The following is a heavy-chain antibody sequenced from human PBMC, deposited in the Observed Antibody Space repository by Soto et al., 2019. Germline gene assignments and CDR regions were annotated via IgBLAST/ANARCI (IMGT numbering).Heavy chain of an antibody. CDR2: ISGSGGST. D-gene: IGHD3-10*01. Sequence: GGSLRLSCAASGFTFSSYAMSWVRQAPGKGLEWVSAISGSGGSTYYADSVKGRFTISRDNSKNTLYLQMNSLRAEDTAVYYCANGGKYYYGSGPYPDYWGQGTLVTVSS. CDR3: ANGGKYYYGSGPYPDY. V-gene: IGHV3-23*01. CDR1: GFTFSSYA. J-gene: IGHJ4*02.